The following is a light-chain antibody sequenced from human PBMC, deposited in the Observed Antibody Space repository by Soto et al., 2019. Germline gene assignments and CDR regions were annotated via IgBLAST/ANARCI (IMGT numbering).Light chain of an antibody. CDR1: RRTVGGYNY. Sequence: QSVLPQPPAVFGFPGQSIPISCTGTRRTVGGYNYVSWYQQHPGKAPKLMIYDVSIRPSGVSNRFSGSKSGNTASLTISGLQAEDEADYYCSSYTSSSTLLYVFGTGTKLTVL. V-gene: IGLV2-14*01. CDR3: SSYTSSSTLLYV. J-gene: IGLJ1*01. CDR2: DVS.